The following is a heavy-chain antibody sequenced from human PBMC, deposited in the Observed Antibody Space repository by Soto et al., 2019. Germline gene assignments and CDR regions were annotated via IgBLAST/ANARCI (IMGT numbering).Heavy chain of an antibody. D-gene: IGHD6-6*01. J-gene: IGHJ6*02. CDR2: IYPGDSNT. Sequence: GESLKISCKGSGYNFTTYWIGWVRQMPGKGLEWMGIIYPGDSNTRYSPSFQGQVTISADKSINIAYLQWNSLKASDTAMYYCARRPSSSMANMDVWGQGTTVTVSS. V-gene: IGHV5-51*01. CDR3: ARRPSSSMANMDV. CDR1: GYNFTTYW.